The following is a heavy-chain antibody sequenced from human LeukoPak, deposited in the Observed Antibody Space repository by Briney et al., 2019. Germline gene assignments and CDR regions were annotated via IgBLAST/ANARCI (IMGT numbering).Heavy chain of an antibody. J-gene: IGHJ6*02. D-gene: IGHD6-13*01. Sequence: GASVTVSCKASGYTFTGYYMHWVRQAPGQGLEWMGWINPNSGGTNYAQKFQGWVTMTRDTSISTAHMELSRLRSDDTAVYYCATAAGPTSYYYYGMDVWGQGTTVTVSS. CDR3: ATAAGPTSYYYYGMDV. CDR1: GYTFTGYY. CDR2: INPNSGGT. V-gene: IGHV1-2*04.